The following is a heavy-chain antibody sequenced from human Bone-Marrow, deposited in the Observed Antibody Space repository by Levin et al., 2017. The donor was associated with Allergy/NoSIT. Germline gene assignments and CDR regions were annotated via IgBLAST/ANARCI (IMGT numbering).Heavy chain of an antibody. J-gene: IGHJ4*02. D-gene: IGHD3-16*01. CDR1: GVRFGDFA. V-gene: IGHV3-23*01. CDR3: AVIRGGNF. CDR2: ISASGDNT. Sequence: PGGSLRLSCVDSGVRFGDFALNWVRQAPGKGLEWVSGISASGDNTYYADSVKGRFTISRDNSENRLYLQVNSLRVEDTAVYFCAVIRGGNFWGQGTLVTVSS.